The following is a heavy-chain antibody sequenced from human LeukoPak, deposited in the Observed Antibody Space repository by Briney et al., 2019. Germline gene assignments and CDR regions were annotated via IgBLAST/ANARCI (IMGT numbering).Heavy chain of an antibody. V-gene: IGHV3-53*04. J-gene: IGHJ3*02. CDR1: GFTFTAFT. CDR2: IYSAGST. CDR3: ARHIGFDAFDI. Sequence: GGSLRLSCAASGFTFTAFTINWVRQAPGKGLEWVSLIYSAGSTYYADSVKGRFTISRHNSRNTLYLQMNSLRAEDTAVYYCARHIGFDAFDIWGQGTMVTVSS.